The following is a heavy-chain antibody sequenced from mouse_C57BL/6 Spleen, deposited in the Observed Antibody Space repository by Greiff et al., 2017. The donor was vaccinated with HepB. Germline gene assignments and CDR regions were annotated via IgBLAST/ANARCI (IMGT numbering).Heavy chain of an antibody. CDR3: ARPNYGGSSYHWYFDV. Sequence: QVQLKQPGAELVKPGASVKLSCKASGYTFTSYWMHWVKQRPGQGLEWIGMIHPNSGSTNYNEKFKSKATLTVDKSSSTAYMQLSSLTSEDSAVYYCARPNYGGSSYHWYFDVWGTGTTVTVSS. V-gene: IGHV1-64*01. D-gene: IGHD1-1*01. J-gene: IGHJ1*03. CDR2: IHPNSGST. CDR1: GYTFTSYW.